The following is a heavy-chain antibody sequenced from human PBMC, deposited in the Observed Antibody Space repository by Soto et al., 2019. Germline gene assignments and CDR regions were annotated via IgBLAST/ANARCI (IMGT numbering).Heavy chain of an antibody. CDR2: ISANNGNT. CDR3: ARDPIIVAGTHYLDY. CDR1: VYTFTTYG. J-gene: IGHJ4*02. Sequence: GASVKVSFKASVYTFTTYGIAWVRQAPGQGLEWMGWISANNGNTNYAQRLQGRVTMTTDTSTSTAYMELTSLRSDDTAIYYCARDPIIVAGTHYLDYWGQGALVTVSS. V-gene: IGHV1-18*01. D-gene: IGHD6-19*01.